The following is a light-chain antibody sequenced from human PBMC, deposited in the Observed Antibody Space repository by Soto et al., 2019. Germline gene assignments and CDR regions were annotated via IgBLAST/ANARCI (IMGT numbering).Light chain of an antibody. J-gene: IGKJ4*01. CDR1: QSVRSN. V-gene: IGKV3-15*01. CDR3: QQYSDWPLT. Sequence: EIVMTQSPDTLSVSPGERATLSCRTTQSVRSNLAWYQQKPGQAPRLLIYGASTRATGVPATFSASGSGTEFTLTISSLQTEDFAVYYCQQYSDWPLTFGGGTKVEIK. CDR2: GAS.